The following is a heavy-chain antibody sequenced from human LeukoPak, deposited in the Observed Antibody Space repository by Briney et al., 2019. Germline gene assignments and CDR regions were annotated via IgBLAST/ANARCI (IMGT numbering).Heavy chain of an antibody. J-gene: IGHJ4*02. CDR3: AKDLNSNYFSFYFES. CDR1: GFTLDDYA. Sequence: PGGSLRLSCEASGFTLDDYAMHWVRQAPGKGLEWVSGMSWYSSDTGYADSAKGRFTISRDNAKNSLYLQMNSLRAEDTAFYYCAKDLNSNYFSFYFESWGQGTLVTVSS. V-gene: IGHV3-9*01. D-gene: IGHD4-11*01. CDR2: MSWYSSDT.